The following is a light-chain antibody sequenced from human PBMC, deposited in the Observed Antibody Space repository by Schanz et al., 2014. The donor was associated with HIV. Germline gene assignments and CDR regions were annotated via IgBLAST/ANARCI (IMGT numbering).Light chain of an antibody. V-gene: IGLV2-14*01. Sequence: QSALTQPASVSGSPGQSITISCTGTSSDVGAYNSVSWYQQHPGKAPKLMIYEVSKRPSGVSNRFSGSKSGNTASLTISGLQAEDESDYYCSSYTSGSTLFVFGTGTKLTVL. CDR1: SSDVGAYNS. CDR2: EVS. CDR3: SSYTSGSTLFV. J-gene: IGLJ1*01.